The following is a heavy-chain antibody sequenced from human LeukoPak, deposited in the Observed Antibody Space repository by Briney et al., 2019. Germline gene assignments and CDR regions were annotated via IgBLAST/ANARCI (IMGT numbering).Heavy chain of an antibody. Sequence: GGSLRLSCAASGFTFSSHWMHWVRQAPGKGLVWVSRINSDGSSTSYADSVKGRFTISRDNAKNTLYLQMNSLRAEDTAVYYCAKVGYGDYEYYYYYMDVWGKGTTVTNSS. CDR3: AKVGYGDYEYYYYYMDV. V-gene: IGHV3-74*01. CDR1: GFTFSSHW. CDR2: INSDGSST. D-gene: IGHD4-17*01. J-gene: IGHJ6*03.